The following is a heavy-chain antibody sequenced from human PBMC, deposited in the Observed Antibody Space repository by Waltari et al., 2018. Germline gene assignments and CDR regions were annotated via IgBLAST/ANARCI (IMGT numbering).Heavy chain of an antibody. D-gene: IGHD3-9*01. CDR1: GGSFSGYY. CDR2: INHSGST. Sequence: QVQLQQWGAGLLKPSETLSLTCAVYGGSFSGYYWSWIRQPPGKGLEWIGEINHSGSTNYNPSLKSRVTISVDTSKNQFSLKLSSVTAADTAVYYCARERGYYDILTGYVNSYWYFDLWGRGTLVTVSS. CDR3: ARERGYYDILTGYVNSYWYFDL. V-gene: IGHV4-34*01. J-gene: IGHJ2*01.